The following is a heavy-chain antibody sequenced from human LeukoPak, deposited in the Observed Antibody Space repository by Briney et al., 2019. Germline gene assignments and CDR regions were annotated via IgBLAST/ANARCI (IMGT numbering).Heavy chain of an antibody. V-gene: IGHV3-9*01. D-gene: IGHD3-10*01. J-gene: IGHJ6*03. CDR2: ISGDSGSI. CDR1: GFIFDDYA. CDR3: AKGAGDMDV. Sequence: PGGSLRLSCAASGFIFDDYAMPWVRQAPGKGLEWVSGISGDSGSIGYADSVRGRFTISRDNAKKSLYLQMNSLRAEDTALYYCAKGAGDMDVWGKGTTVTVSS.